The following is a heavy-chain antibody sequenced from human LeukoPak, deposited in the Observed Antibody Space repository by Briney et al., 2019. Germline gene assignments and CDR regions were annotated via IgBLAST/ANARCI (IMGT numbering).Heavy chain of an antibody. CDR3: ARDRNLAYYDSSGYYPNWFDP. D-gene: IGHD3-22*01. CDR1: GYTFTGYY. V-gene: IGHV1-2*02. J-gene: IGHJ5*02. Sequence: ASVTVSCKASGYTFTGYYMHWVRQAPGQGLEWMGWINPNSGGTNYAQKFQGRVTMTRDTSISTAYMELSRLRSDDTAVYYCARDRNLAYYDSSGYYPNWFDPWGQGTLVTVSS. CDR2: INPNSGGT.